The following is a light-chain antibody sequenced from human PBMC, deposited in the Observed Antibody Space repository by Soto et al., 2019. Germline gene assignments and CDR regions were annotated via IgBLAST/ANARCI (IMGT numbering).Light chain of an antibody. CDR3: MQSLQAWT. J-gene: IGKJ1*01. V-gene: IGKV2-28*01. CDR2: LGS. Sequence: IVMTQSPLSLTVTPGEPASISCRSSQSLLHTNGYSYLDWYLQKPGQSPQLLIYLGSNRASGVPDRFSGSGSGTDFTLKISRVEAEDVGVYYCMQSLQAWTFGQGTKVEIK. CDR1: QSLLHTNGYSY.